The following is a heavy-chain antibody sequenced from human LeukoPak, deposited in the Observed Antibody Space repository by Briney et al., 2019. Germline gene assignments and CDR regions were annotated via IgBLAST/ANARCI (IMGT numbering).Heavy chain of an antibody. CDR1: GGSISSYY. CDR3: ARRWVGATLYYYYYYMDV. D-gene: IGHD1-26*01. CDR2: IYYSGST. Sequence: SETLSLTCTVSGGSISSYYWSWIRQPPGKGLEWIGYIYYSGSTNYNPSLKSRVTISVDTSKNQFSLKLSSVTAADTAVYYCARRWVGATLYYYYYYMDVWGKGTTVTISS. V-gene: IGHV4-59*12. J-gene: IGHJ6*03.